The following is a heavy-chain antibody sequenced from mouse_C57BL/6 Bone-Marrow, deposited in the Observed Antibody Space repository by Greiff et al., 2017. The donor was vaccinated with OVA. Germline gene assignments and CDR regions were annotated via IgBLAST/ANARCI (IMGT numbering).Heavy chain of an antibody. D-gene: IGHD1-1*01. V-gene: IGHV1-80*01. CDR1: GYAFSSYW. CDR3: ARTLYCYGSSYGYFDV. J-gene: IGHJ1*03. CDR2: IYPGDGDT. Sequence: QVQLKESGAELVKPGASVKISCKASGYAFSSYWMNWVKQRPGKGLEWIGQIYPGDGDTNYNGKFKGKATLTADKSSSTAYMQLRSLTSEDSAVYFCARTLYCYGSSYGYFDVWGTGTTVTVSS.